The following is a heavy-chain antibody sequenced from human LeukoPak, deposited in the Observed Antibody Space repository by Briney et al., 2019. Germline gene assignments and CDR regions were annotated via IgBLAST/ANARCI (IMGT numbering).Heavy chain of an antibody. CDR1: GFTFSSYA. CDR3: AKDLESRHIAVAGDFDY. J-gene: IGHJ4*02. D-gene: IGHD6-19*01. Sequence: GGSLRLSCAASGFTFSSYAMSWVRQAPGKGLEWVSAISGSGGSTYYADSVKGRFTISRDNSKNTLYLQMNSLRAEDTAVYYCAKDLESRHIAVAGDFDYWGQGTLVTVSS. CDR2: ISGSGGST. V-gene: IGHV3-23*01.